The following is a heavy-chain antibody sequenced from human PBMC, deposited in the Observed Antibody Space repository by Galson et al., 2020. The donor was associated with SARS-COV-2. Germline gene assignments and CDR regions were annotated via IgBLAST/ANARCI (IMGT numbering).Heavy chain of an antibody. V-gene: IGHV1-2*04. CDR1: GYTFTDYY. CDR2: INPISGGT. Sequence: GESLKISCKASGYTFTDYYLHWVRQAPGQGLEWMGWINPISGGTNYAQKFQDWVTMTRDTSISSAYMELSRLRSDDTAVYYCARSRLAYCGGDCYSEGLNLDYWGQGTLVTVSS. D-gene: IGHD2-21*02. CDR3: ARSRLAYCGGDCYSEGLNLDY. J-gene: IGHJ4*02.